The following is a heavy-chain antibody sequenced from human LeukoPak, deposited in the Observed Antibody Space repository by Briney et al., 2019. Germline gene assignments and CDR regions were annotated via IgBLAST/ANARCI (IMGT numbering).Heavy chain of an antibody. V-gene: IGHV3-23*01. CDR3: AKDNRWEQTRDAFDI. J-gene: IGHJ3*02. CDR1: GFTFSSYA. D-gene: IGHD1-26*01. CDR2: ISGSGGST. Sequence: GGSLRLSCAASGFTFSSYAMSWVRQALGKGLEWVSAISGSGGSTYYADSVKGRFTISRDNSKNTLYLQMNSLRAEDTAVYYYAKDNRWEQTRDAFDIWGQGTMVTVSS.